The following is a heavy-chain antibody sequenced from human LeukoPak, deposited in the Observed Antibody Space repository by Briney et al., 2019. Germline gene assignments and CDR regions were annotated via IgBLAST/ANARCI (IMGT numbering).Heavy chain of an antibody. CDR1: GGTSSSYA. CDR2: IIPIFGTA. V-gene: IGHV1-69*13. D-gene: IGHD3-10*01. J-gene: IGHJ4*02. Sequence: SVKVSCKASGGTSSSYAISWVRQAPGQGLEWMGGIIPIFGTANYAQKFQGRVTITADESTSTAYMELSSLRSEDTAVHYCAREKENGSGSFPLDYWGQGTLVTVSS. CDR3: AREKENGSGSFPLDY.